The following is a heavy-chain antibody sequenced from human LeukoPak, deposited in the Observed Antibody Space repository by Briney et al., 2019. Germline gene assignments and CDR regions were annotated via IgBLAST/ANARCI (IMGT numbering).Heavy chain of an antibody. CDR3: ARPFVDTAPDAFDI. D-gene: IGHD5-18*01. CDR1: GGTFSSYA. Sequence: GASVKVSCKASGGTFSSYAINWVRQATGQGLEWMGWMNPNSGNTGYAQKFQGRVTMTRNTSISTAYMELSSLRSEDTAVYYCARPFVDTAPDAFDIWGQGTMVTVSS. J-gene: IGHJ3*02. V-gene: IGHV1-8*02. CDR2: MNPNSGNT.